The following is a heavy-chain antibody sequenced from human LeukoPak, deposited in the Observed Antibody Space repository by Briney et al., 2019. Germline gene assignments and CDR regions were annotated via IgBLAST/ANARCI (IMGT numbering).Heavy chain of an antibody. CDR1: GYTFTSYG. D-gene: IGHD6-13*01. J-gene: IGHJ6*03. CDR2: ISAYNGNT. CDR3: ARSSNWVPYYYYMDV. Sequence: ASVKVSCKASGYTFTSYGISWVRQAPGQGLEWMGCISAYNGNTNYAQKLQGRVTMTTDTSTSTAYMELRSLRSDDTAVYYCARSSNWVPYYYYMDVWGKGTTVTVSS. V-gene: IGHV1-18*01.